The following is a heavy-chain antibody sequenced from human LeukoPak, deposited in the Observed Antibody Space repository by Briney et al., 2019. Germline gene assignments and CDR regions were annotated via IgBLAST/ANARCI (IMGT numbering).Heavy chain of an antibody. CDR1: GFTFSSYA. CDR2: IKQDGSEK. J-gene: IGHJ3*02. V-gene: IGHV3-7*01. Sequence: PGGSLRLSCAASGFTFSSYAMSWVRQAPGKGLEWVANIKQDGSEKYYVDSVKGRFTISRDNAKNSLYLQMNSLRAEDTAVYYCARDRNLPTYSSSGVLLTHAFDIWGQGTMVTVSS. D-gene: IGHD6-13*01. CDR3: ARDRNLPTYSSSGVLLTHAFDI.